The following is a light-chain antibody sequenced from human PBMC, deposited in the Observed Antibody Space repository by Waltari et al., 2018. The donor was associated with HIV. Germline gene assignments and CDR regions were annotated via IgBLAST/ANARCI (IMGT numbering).Light chain of an antibody. CDR2: DAS. J-gene: IGKJ1*01. CDR3: QQSYSTPQT. CDR1: QNIRKY. Sequence: DIQMTQSPSSLSASVGDRVTITCRASQNIRKYLNWYQQKPGKTPELLVFDASNLQSGVPSRFRGSGSGTDFTLTISSLQREDFATYYCQQSYSTPQTFGQGTKVEIK. V-gene: IGKV1-39*01.